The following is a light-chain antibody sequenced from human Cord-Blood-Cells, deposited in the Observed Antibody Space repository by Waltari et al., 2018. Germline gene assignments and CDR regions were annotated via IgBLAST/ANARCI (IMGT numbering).Light chain of an antibody. Sequence: ALQLPQSPSSLSACVGDRVTITCRASQGISSALAWYQQKPGKAPKLLIYDASSLESGVPSRFSGSGSGTDFTLTISSLQPEDFATYYCQQCNSYPFTFGPGTKVDIK. CDR1: QGISSA. CDR2: DAS. V-gene: IGKV1-13*02. CDR3: QQCNSYPFT. J-gene: IGKJ3*01.